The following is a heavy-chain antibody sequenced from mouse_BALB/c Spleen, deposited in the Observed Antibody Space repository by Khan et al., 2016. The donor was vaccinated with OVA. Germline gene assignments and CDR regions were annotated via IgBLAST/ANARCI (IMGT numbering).Heavy chain of an antibody. J-gene: IGHJ4*01. CDR3: ARQPYYHYYVMDY. CDR2: IWSDGST. V-gene: IGHV2-6-1*01. CDR1: GFSLTNYG. D-gene: IGHD2-10*01. Sequence: QMQLEESGPGLVAPSQSLYITCTISGFSLTNYGVHWVRQPPGKGLEWLVVIWSDGSTTYDSALKSRLTISKDNSKSQVFLKMDNLQTDDTAMYYCARQPYYHYYVMDYWGQGTSVTVSS.